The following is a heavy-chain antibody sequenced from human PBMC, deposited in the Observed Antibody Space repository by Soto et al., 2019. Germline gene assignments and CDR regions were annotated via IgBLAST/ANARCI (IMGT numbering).Heavy chain of an antibody. CDR3: ATLGRFCSGSNSLE. D-gene: IGHD2-15*01. J-gene: IGHJ4*02. CDR1: GFTFSNYA. CDR2: ISTGDSPI. Sequence: GGSLRLSCAASGFTFSNYAMNWVRQAPGKGLEWVSYISTGDSPIYYADSVKGRFTISRDNAKKSLYLQMISLRAEDTAVYYCATLGRFCSGSNSLEWGRGTLVTVSS. V-gene: IGHV3-48*01.